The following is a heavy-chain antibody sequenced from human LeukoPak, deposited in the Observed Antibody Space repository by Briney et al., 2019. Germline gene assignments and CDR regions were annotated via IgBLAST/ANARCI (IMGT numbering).Heavy chain of an antibody. V-gene: IGHV4-39*07. CDR2: IYHSGST. CDR3: ARYPDDYGDPYGFDY. J-gene: IGHJ4*02. Sequence: PSETLSLTCTVSGGSISSSSYYWGWIRQPPGKGLEWIGEIYHSGSTNYNPSLKSRVTMSVDTSKNQFSLKLSSVTAADTAVYYCARYPDDYGDPYGFDYWGQGTLVTVSS. CDR1: GGSISSSSYY. D-gene: IGHD4-17*01.